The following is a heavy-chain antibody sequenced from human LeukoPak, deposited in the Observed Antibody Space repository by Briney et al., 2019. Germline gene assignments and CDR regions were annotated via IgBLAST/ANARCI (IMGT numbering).Heavy chain of an antibody. D-gene: IGHD3-16*02. CDR2: ISSSSSYI. CDR3: ARVLYDYVWGSYHTGIDY. V-gene: IGHV3-21*01. J-gene: IGHJ4*02. Sequence: GGSLRLSCAASGFTFSSYSMNWVRQAPGKGLEWVSSISSSSSYIYYADSVKGRFTISRGNAKNSLYLQMNSLRAEDTAVYYCARVLYDYVWGSYHTGIDYWGQGTLVTVSS. CDR1: GFTFSSYS.